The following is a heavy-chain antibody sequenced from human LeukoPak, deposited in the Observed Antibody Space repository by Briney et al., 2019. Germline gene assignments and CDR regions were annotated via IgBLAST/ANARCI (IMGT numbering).Heavy chain of an antibody. V-gene: IGHV4-59*01. Sequence: PSETLSLTCTVSGGSISSYYWSWIRQPPGKGLEWIGYIYYSGSTNYNPSLKSRVTISVDTSKNQFSLKLSSVTAADTAVYYCARVLRTRSSGWYDPRGNWFDPWGQGTLVTVSS. J-gene: IGHJ5*02. D-gene: IGHD6-19*01. CDR3: ARVLRTRSSGWYDPRGNWFDP. CDR2: IYYSGST. CDR1: GGSISSYY.